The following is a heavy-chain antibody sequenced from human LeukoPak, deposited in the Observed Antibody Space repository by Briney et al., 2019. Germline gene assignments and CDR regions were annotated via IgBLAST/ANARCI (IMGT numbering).Heavy chain of an antibody. CDR2: INHSGST. J-gene: IGHJ5*02. D-gene: IGHD6-19*01. CDR3: ARGPVRIAVAGTPHWFDP. CDR1: GGSFSGYY. Sequence: SETLSLTCAVYGGSFSGYYWSWIRQPPVKGLEWIGEINHSGSTNYNPSLKSRVTISVDTSKNQFSLKLSSVTAADTAVYYCARGPVRIAVAGTPHWFDPWGQGTLVTVSS. V-gene: IGHV4-34*01.